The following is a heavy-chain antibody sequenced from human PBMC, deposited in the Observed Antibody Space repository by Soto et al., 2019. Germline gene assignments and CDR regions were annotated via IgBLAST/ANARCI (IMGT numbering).Heavy chain of an antibody. CDR3: ARGGGSTKVDY. CDR2: TSNSGST. Sequence: QVQLQESGPGLVKPSRTLSLTCTVSGGSITSSGYYWSWIRQHPGEGLEWIGFTSNSGSTSYNPSLKSRVTISVDTSSNQFSLNLKSVTAADTAVYYCARGGGSTKVDYWGQGTLVTVS. V-gene: IGHV4-31*03. J-gene: IGHJ4*02. CDR1: GGSITSSGYY. D-gene: IGHD2-2*01.